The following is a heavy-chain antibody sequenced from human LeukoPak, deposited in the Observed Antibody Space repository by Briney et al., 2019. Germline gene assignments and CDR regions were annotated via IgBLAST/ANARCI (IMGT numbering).Heavy chain of an antibody. V-gene: IGHV4-39*01. Sequence: SETLSLTCTVSGGSISSSSYYWGWIRQPPGKGLEWIGSIYYSGSTYYNPSLKSRVTISVDTPKNQFSLKLSSVTAADTAVYYCATHSVRGYGMDVWGQGTTVTVSS. CDR2: IYYSGST. J-gene: IGHJ6*02. CDR1: GGSISSSSYY. CDR3: ATHSVRGYGMDV. D-gene: IGHD3-10*01.